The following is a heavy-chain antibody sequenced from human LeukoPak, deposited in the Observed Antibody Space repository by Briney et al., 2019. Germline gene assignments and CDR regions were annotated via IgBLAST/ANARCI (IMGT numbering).Heavy chain of an antibody. CDR3: VKDSVVVAGLVNYFDY. J-gene: IGHJ4*02. CDR2: ISGSGGDT. CDR1: GFTFSNYA. D-gene: IGHD6-19*01. V-gene: IGHV3-23*01. Sequence: GGSLRLSCAASGFTFSNYAMSWVRQAPGKGLEWVSAISGSGGDTFYTDSVKGRFTVSRDNSKNTLYLQMEGLRAEDTAVYYCVKDSVVVAGLVNYFDYWGQGTLVTVSS.